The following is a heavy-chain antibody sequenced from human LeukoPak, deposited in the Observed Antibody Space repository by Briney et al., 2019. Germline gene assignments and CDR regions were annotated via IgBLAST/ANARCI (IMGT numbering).Heavy chain of an antibody. Sequence: PSETLSLTCSVSGASFDNYFWSWIRQSAGEGLEWIGRIYSDGKTDYNPSFGSRVTMSVDTAKEQFSLELRSVTAADTAVYYCARDTDYYDSSGYYYVFDYWGQGTLVTVSS. V-gene: IGHV4-4*07. D-gene: IGHD3-22*01. CDR2: IYSDGKT. CDR1: GASFDNYF. J-gene: IGHJ4*02. CDR3: ARDTDYYDSSGYYYVFDY.